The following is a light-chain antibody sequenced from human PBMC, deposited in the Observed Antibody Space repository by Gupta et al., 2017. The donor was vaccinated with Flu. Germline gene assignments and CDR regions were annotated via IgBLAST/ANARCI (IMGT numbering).Light chain of an antibody. V-gene: IGKV3-11*01. Sequence: EIVLTQSPATLSLSPGERATLSCRASQSVSSYLAWYQQKPGQAPRLLIYDASNRATGLPARFSGSGSGTDITLTISSREPEDFAVYYCQQRSNWLETFGQGTKVDIK. CDR1: QSVSSY. J-gene: IGKJ3*01. CDR2: DAS. CDR3: QQRSNWLET.